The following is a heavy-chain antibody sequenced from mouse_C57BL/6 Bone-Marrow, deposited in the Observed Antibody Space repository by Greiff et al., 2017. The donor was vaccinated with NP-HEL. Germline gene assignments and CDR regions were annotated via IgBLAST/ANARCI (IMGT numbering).Heavy chain of an antibody. CDR3: FYDFYPYYFDY. V-gene: IGHV1-81*01. CDR1: GYTFTSYG. D-gene: IGHD2-3*01. Sequence: VQLQQSGAELARPGASVKLSCKASGYTFTSYGISWVKQRTGQGLEWIGEIYPRSGNTYYNEKFKGKATLTADKSSSTAYMALRSLTSEDSAVYFCFYDFYPYYFDYWGQGTTLTVSS. J-gene: IGHJ2*01. CDR2: IYPRSGNT.